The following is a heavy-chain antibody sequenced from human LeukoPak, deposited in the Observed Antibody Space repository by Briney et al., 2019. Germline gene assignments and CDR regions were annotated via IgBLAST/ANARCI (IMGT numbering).Heavy chain of an antibody. Sequence: PGRSLRLSCAASGFTFSSYAMHWVRQAPGKGLEWVAVISYDGSNKYYADSVKGRFSISRDNSKNIVYLQMYSLRVEDTGMYYCATPKGGRMLRGPPHYWGQGTLVTVSS. CDR2: ISYDGSNK. CDR1: GFTFSSYA. V-gene: IGHV3-30*14. J-gene: IGHJ4*02. D-gene: IGHD3-10*01. CDR3: ATPKGGRMLRGPPHY.